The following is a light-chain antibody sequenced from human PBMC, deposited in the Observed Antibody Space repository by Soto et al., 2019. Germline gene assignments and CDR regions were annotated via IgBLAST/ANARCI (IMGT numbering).Light chain of an antibody. CDR1: QSVSSSY. V-gene: IGKV3-20*01. Sequence: EIVLTQSPGTLSLSPGERATLSCRASQSVSSSYLAWYQQKPGQAPRLLIYGASSRATGIPDRFSGSGSGTDFTLTISRLEPEDFAVHHCQQYGKPFAGGTRV. J-gene: IGKJ4*01. CDR2: GAS. CDR3: QQYGKP.